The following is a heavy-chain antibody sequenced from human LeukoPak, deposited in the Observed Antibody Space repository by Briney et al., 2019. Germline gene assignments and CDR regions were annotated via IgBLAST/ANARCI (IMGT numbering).Heavy chain of an antibody. J-gene: IGHJ6*03. D-gene: IGHD6-19*01. CDR3: ARGLKYSSGWYEFRYYYYYMDV. Sequence: PSETLSLTCTVSGGSIGSSFYWGWIRQPPGKGLEWIGSIYYTGSTFYNPSLKSRATISVDTSKNQFSLKLSSVTAADTAVYYCARGLKYSSGWYEFRYYYYYMDVWGKGTTVTVSS. CDR2: IYYTGST. CDR1: GGSIGSSFY. V-gene: IGHV4-39*01.